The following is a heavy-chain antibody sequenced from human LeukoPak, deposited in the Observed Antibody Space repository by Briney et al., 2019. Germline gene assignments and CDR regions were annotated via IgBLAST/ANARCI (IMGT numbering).Heavy chain of an antibody. CDR1: GGSISSSSYY. CDR3: AGGGNSPDYFDY. CDR2: IYYSGST. Sequence: PSETLSLTCTVSGGSISSSSYYWGWIRQPPGKGLEWIGSIYYSGSTYYNPSLKGRVTISVDTSKNQFSLKLSSVTAADTAVYYCAGGGNSPDYFDYWGQGTLVTVSS. D-gene: IGHD4-23*01. J-gene: IGHJ4*02. V-gene: IGHV4-39*01.